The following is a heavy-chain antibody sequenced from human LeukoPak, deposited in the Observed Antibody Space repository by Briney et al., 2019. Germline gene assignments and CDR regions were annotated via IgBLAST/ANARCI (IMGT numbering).Heavy chain of an antibody. Sequence: HVASVKVSCKASGGTFSSYAISWVRQAPGQGLEWMGRIIPIFGIANYAQKFQGRVTITADKSTSTPYMELSSLRSEDTAVYYCARGSVDTAMVSEYYFDYWGQGTLVTVSS. CDR3: ARGSVDTAMVSEYYFDY. CDR1: GGTFSSYA. CDR2: IIPIFGIA. J-gene: IGHJ4*02. D-gene: IGHD5-18*01. V-gene: IGHV1-69*04.